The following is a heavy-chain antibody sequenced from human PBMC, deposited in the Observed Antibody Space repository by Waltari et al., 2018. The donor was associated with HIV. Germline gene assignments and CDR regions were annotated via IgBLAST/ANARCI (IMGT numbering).Heavy chain of an antibody. V-gene: IGHV4-39*01. J-gene: IGHJ4*02. CDR1: GGSIRSSGHY. CDR2: IYYPGTT. Sequence: QLQLQESGPGLVRPSETLSLTCSVSGGSIRSSGHYWGWLRQSSGKGLEWVGSIYYPGTTYSSPSLKNRLTMSVDATKGQFSLTLKSVTAADTAIYYCARGTIESGVTAGFGFWGQGTLVAVSS. D-gene: IGHD2-21*02. CDR3: ARGTIESGVTAGFGF.